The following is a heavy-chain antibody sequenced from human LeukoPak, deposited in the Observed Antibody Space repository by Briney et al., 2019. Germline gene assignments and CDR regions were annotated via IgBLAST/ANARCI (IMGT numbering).Heavy chain of an antibody. CDR2: IYYSGST. CDR1: GGSISSYY. V-gene: IGHV4-59*08. CDR3: ARHSTSGWNWFDP. J-gene: IGHJ5*02. Sequence: SETLSLTCTVSGGSISSYYWSWIRQPPGKGLEWIGYIYYSGSTNYNPSLKSRVTISVDTSKNQFSLKLSSVTAADTAVYYCARHSTSGWNWFDPWGQGSLVTVSS. D-gene: IGHD6-19*01.